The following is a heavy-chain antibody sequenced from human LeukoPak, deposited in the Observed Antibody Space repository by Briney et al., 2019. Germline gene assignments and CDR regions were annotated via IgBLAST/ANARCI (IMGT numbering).Heavy chain of an antibody. CDR1: GFTFSSYS. CDR2: ISSSSSYI. V-gene: IGHV3-21*01. CDR3: ARDFYHDSSGSSFDY. J-gene: IGHJ4*02. D-gene: IGHD3-22*01. Sequence: GGSLRLSCAASGFTFSSYSMNWVRQAPGKGLEWVSSISSSSSYIYYADSVKGRFTISRDNAKNSLYLQMNSLRAEDTAVYYCARDFYHDSSGSSFDYWGQGTLATVSS.